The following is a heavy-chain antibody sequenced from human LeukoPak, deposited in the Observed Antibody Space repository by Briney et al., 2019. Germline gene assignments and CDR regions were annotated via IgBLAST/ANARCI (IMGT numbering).Heavy chain of an antibody. J-gene: IGHJ4*02. D-gene: IGHD3-22*01. CDR3: ARYYYDSPGDY. V-gene: IGHV1-69*04. CDR1: GGTFSSYA. CDR2: IIPILGIA. Sequence: SVKVSCKASGGTFSSYAISWVRQAPGQGLAWMGRIIPILGIANYAQKFQGRVTITADKSTSTAYMELSSLRSEDTAVYYCARYYYDSPGDYWGQGNLVTVSS.